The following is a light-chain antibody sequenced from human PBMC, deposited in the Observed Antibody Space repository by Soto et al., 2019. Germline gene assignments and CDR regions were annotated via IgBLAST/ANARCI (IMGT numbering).Light chain of an antibody. V-gene: IGKV3-15*01. J-gene: IGKJ4*01. Sequence: IVMTQSPATLSVSPGERATLSCRASQSVSTNLAWYQQKPGQAPRLLIYDASTRATGIPARFSGSGSGTDFTLTISSLQSEDFAVYSCQQYNNWLTFGGGTKVEIK. CDR2: DAS. CDR3: QQYNNWLT. CDR1: QSVSTN.